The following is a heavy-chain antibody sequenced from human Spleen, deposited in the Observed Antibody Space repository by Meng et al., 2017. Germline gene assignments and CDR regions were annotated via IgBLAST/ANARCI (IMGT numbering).Heavy chain of an antibody. D-gene: IGHD4-17*01. CDR1: GFSLFTNGVG. V-gene: IGHV2-5*01. Sequence: QITFKESGPTLVKPTPTLTLTCTFSGFSLFTNGVGVGWIRQPPGKAPEWLALIYWNDDGRYSPSLKSRLTITKDISRNQVVLTMTNMDPVDTATYYCVHSEVTTYYFDYWGQGILVTVSS. J-gene: IGHJ4*02. CDR2: IYWNDDG. CDR3: VHSEVTTYYFDY.